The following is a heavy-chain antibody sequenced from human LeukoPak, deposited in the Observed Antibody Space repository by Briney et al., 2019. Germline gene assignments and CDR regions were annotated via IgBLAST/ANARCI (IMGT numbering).Heavy chain of an antibody. CDR2: INPNSGGT. CDR3: ARSAFPSQCTY. D-gene: IGHD3-3*02. J-gene: IGHJ4*02. V-gene: IGHV1-2*02. Sequence: ASVKVTCKASGYTLTGYYMHWVRQAPGQGLEWMGWINPNSGGTNYAQKFQGRVTMTRDTSISTAYMELSRLRSDDTAVYYCARSAFPSQCTYWGQGTLVTVSS. CDR1: GYTLTGYY.